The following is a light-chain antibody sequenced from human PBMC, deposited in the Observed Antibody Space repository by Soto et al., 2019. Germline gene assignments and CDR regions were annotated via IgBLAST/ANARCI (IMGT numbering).Light chain of an antibody. V-gene: IGKV3-15*01. CDR1: QSVGSN. J-gene: IGKJ1*01. Sequence: EIVMTQSPVTLSVSPGERVTLSCSASQSVGSNLAWYQQKPGQAPRLLIYDASTRATGIPARFGGSGSGTEFTLTISSLQSEDFAVYYCQQYNNWPGWAFGQGTKVE. CDR2: DAS. CDR3: QQYNNWPGWA.